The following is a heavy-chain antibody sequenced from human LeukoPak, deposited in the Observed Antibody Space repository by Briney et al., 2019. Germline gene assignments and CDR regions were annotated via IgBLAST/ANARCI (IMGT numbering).Heavy chain of an antibody. Sequence: PGGSLRLSCAASGFAFSDYYMSWIRQAPGKGLEWVSYISSSGSTIYYADSVKGRFTISRDNAKNSVYLEMSSLTVEDTAVYYCAKSGGWEPSYYFDYWGQGTLVTVSS. CDR1: GFAFSDYY. D-gene: IGHD1-26*01. CDR2: ISSSGSTI. J-gene: IGHJ4*02. V-gene: IGHV3-11*01. CDR3: AKSGGWEPSYYFDY.